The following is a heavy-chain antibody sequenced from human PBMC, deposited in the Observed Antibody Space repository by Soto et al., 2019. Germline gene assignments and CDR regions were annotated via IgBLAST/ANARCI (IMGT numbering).Heavy chain of an antibody. D-gene: IGHD3-10*02. CDR1: GFTFSSYA. V-gene: IGHV3-30-3*01. J-gene: IGHJ3*02. CDR3: ARQYMLSADAFDI. CDR2: ISYDGSNK. Sequence: QVQLVESGGGVVQPGRSLRLSCAASGFTFSSYAMHWVRQAPGKGLEWVAVISYDGSNKYYADSVKGRFTISRDNSKNTLYLQMNSLRAEDTAVYYCARQYMLSADAFDIWGQGTMVTVSS.